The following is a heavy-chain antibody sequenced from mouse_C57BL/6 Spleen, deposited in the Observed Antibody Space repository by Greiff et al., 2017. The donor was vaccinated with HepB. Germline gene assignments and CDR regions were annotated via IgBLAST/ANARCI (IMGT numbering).Heavy chain of an antibody. J-gene: IGHJ1*03. CDR3: ASGRSGYGYFDF. CDR2: IDPANGNT. D-gene: IGHD1-1*01. CDR1: GSTFKNSY. V-gene: IGHV14-3*01. Sequence: EVQLQESVAELVRPGASVKFSCTASGSTFKNSYMHWVKQRPEQGLEWIGRIDPANGNTNYDAKFQGKATLTADTSSNTAYLQLSSLTSENTAIYFCASGRSGYGYFDFWGTGTTVTVSS.